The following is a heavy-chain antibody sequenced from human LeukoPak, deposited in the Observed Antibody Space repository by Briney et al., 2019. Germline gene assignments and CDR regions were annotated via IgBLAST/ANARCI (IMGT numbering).Heavy chain of an antibody. CDR2: IFYLGST. J-gene: IGHJ5*02. D-gene: IGHD2/OR15-2a*01. CDR1: GGSITSGNYY. CDR3: ARKYPDHWFDP. Sequence: PSETLSPTCTVSGGSITSGNYYWSWIRQPPGKDLEWIGYIFYLGSTYYNPSLRSRVSISVNTFQNQFSLKLTAVTAADTAVYYCARKYPDHWFDPWGQGTLVTVS. V-gene: IGHV4-30-4*01.